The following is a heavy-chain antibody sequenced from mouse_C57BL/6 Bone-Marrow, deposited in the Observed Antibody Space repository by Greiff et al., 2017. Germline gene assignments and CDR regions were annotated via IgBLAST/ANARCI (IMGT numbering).Heavy chain of an antibody. CDR1: GYTFTDYN. CDR3: AQPLRPVSRDYAMDY. D-gene: IGHD6-1*01. V-gene: IGHV1-22*01. J-gene: IGHJ4*01. Sequence: EVQLQQSGPELVKPGASVKMSCKASGYTFTDYNMHWVKQSHGKSLEWIGYINPNNGGTRYNQKFKGKATLTVYKSSSTAYMELRSLTSEDSAVYDGAQPLRPVSRDYAMDYWGQGTSVTVAS. CDR2: INPNNGGT.